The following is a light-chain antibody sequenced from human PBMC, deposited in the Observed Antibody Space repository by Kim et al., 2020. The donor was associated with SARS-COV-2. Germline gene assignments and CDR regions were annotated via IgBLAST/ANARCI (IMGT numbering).Light chain of an antibody. CDR1: GRDVGGYSH. CDR3: SSYTSTNTLV. CDR2: DVT. V-gene: IGLV2-14*04. Sequence: GQSITRSCTGIGRDVGGYSHISWHQQYPGKAHNIMIYDVTTRPSGVSNRFSGSKSGNTASLTISGLQAEDEADYYCSSYTSTNTLVFGGGTQLTVL. J-gene: IGLJ2*01.